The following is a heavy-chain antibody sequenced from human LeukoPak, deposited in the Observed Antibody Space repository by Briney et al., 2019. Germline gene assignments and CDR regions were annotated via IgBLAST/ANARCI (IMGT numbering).Heavy chain of an antibody. CDR2: ISGSGGST. CDR3: AKDVEMATINGYYYGMDV. J-gene: IGHJ6*02. CDR1: GFTFSSYA. V-gene: IGHV3-23*01. D-gene: IGHD5-24*01. Sequence: PGGSLRLSCAASGFTFSSYAMSWVRQAPRKGLEWVSAISGSGGSTYYADSVKGRFTISRDNSKNTLYLQMNSLRAEDTAVYYCAKDVEMATINGYYYGMDVWGQGTTVTVSS.